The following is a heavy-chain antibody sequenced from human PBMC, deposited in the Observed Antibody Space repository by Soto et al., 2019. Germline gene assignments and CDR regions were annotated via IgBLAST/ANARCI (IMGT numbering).Heavy chain of an antibody. J-gene: IGHJ6*02. V-gene: IGHV1-46*01. CDR3: AREVEMATTANPYYYYGMDV. CDR2: ISPSGGST. D-gene: IGHD1-1*01. CDR1: GYTFTSYY. Sequence: ASVKVSCKASGYTFTSYYMHWVRQAPGQGLEWMGIISPSGGSTSYAQKFQGRVTMTRDTSTSTVYMELSSLRSEDTAVYYCAREVEMATTANPYYYYGMDVWGQGTTVTVSS.